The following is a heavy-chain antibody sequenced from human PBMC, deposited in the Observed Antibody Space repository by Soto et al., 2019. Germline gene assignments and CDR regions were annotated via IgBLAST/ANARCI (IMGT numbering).Heavy chain of an antibody. V-gene: IGHV4-39*01. CDR1: GGSISSSSYY. Sequence: SETLSLTCTVSGGSISSSSYYWGWIRQPPGKGLEWIGSIYYSGSTYYNPSLKSRVTISVDTSKNQFSLKLSSVTAADTAVYYCARHGAYCTNGVCYSNWFDPWGQGTLVTVSS. CDR2: IYYSGST. CDR3: ARHGAYCTNGVCYSNWFDP. J-gene: IGHJ5*02. D-gene: IGHD2-8*01.